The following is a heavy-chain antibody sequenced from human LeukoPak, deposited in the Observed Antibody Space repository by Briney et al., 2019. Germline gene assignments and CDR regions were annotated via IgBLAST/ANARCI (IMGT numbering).Heavy chain of an antibody. CDR1: AASISNYY. V-gene: IGHV4-4*09. CDR2: ISTSGST. J-gene: IGHJ4*02. Sequence: SETLSLTCAVSAASISNYYWSWIRQAPGKGLEWIGYISTSGSTNYNPSLKSRVSISLDTSKNRFTLNLNFVTAADTAVYYCASPRSGYRYTFDYWGQGALVTVSS. CDR3: ASPRSGYRYTFDY. D-gene: IGHD3-22*01.